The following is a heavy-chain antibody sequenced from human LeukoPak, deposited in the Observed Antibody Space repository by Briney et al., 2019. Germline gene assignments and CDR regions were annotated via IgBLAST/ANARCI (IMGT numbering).Heavy chain of an antibody. CDR2: ISYDGSNK. J-gene: IGHJ3*02. CDR1: GFTFSSYG. CDR3: ARDVANNHRLQWLVRGAFDI. Sequence: PPGGSLRLSCAASGFTFSSYGMHWVRQAPGKGLEWVAVISYDGSNKYYADSVKGRFTISRDNSKNTLYLQMNSLRAEDTAVYYCARDVANNHRLQWLVRGAFDIWGQGTMVTVSS. V-gene: IGHV3-30*03. D-gene: IGHD6-19*01.